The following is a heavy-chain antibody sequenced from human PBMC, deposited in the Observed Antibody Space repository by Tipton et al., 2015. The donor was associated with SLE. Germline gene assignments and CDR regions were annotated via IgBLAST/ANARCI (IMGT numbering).Heavy chain of an antibody. V-gene: IGHV3-11*06. CDR3: ARKGNGAVDV. J-gene: IGHJ6*02. CDR2: ISSGSSYT. D-gene: IGHD1-1*01. CDR1: GFTFSDYY. Sequence: SLRLSCAASGFTFSDYYMNWIRQAPGKGLEWVSYISSGSSYTNYADSVKGRFTISRDNAKNSLYLQMNSLRAEDTAVYYCARKGNGAVDVWGQGTTVIVSS.